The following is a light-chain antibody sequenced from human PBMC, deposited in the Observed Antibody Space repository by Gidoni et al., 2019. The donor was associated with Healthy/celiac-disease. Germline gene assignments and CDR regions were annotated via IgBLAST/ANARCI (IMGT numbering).Light chain of an antibody. CDR2: WAS. J-gene: IGKJ5*01. V-gene: IGKV4-1*01. CDR1: QSVLYSSNNKNY. CDR3: QQYYSLIT. Sequence: DIVLTQSPDSLAASLGERATINCKSSQSVLYSSNNKNYLAWYQQKPGQTPKLLIYWASTRESGVPDRFSGSGSGTDFTLTISSLQAEDVAVYYCQQYYSLITFGQGTRLEIK.